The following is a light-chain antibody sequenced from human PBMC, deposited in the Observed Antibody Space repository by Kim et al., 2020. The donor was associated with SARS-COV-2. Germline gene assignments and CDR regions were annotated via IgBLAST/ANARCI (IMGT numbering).Light chain of an antibody. V-gene: IGKV1-5*01. J-gene: IGKJ4*01. CDR2: DAS. Sequence: ASVGDRVTVTCRASQSITTCLAWYRQRPGKAPELLIYDASSLQSGVPSRFTGSGSGTEFTLTISNLQPDDFATYYCQQHKTYPLTFGGGTKVDIK. CDR3: QQHKTYPLT. CDR1: QSITTC.